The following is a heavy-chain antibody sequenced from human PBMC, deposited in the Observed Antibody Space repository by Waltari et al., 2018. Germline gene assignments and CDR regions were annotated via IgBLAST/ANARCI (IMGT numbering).Heavy chain of an antibody. CDR2: IYHSGST. J-gene: IGHJ6*03. Sequence: QVQLQESGPGLVKPSETLSLTCAVSGYSISSGYYWGWIRQPPGKGLEWIGSIYHSGSTYYNPSLKSRVTISVDTSKNQFSLKLSSVTAADTAVYYCASQKVYYMDVWGKGTTVTVSS. V-gene: IGHV4-38-2*01. CDR3: ASQKVYYMDV. CDR1: GYSISSGYY.